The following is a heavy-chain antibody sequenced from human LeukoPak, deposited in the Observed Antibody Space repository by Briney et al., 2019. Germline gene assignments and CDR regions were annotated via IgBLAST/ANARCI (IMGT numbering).Heavy chain of an antibody. D-gene: IGHD1-1*01. Sequence: ILNSLYMRRVRLAAGQGMEKNTGFSGSALTTSHTASVKGRFTISRDHSQNTLYLQMNSLTAEDTAVYYCAKFPGAQLSLYYYYYYMDVWGKGTTVTVSS. CDR3: AKFPGAQLSLYYYYYYMDV. CDR1: ILNSLY. V-gene: IGHV3-23*01. CDR2: FSGSALTT. J-gene: IGHJ6*03.